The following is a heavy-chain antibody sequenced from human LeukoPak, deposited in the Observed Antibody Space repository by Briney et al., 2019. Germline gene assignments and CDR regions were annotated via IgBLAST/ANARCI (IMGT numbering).Heavy chain of an antibody. CDR2: IKTKTDGETT. V-gene: IGHV3-15*01. CDR3: TTAFFEGNY. D-gene: IGHD3-3*01. Sequence: GGSLRLSCVASGFPFSSYWMTWVRQAPGKGLEWVGRIKTKTDGETTDYAAPVKGRFTVSRDDSKNTLYLQMNSLKTEDTAFYYCTTAFFEGNYWGQGTLVTVSS. CDR1: GFPFSSYW. J-gene: IGHJ4*02.